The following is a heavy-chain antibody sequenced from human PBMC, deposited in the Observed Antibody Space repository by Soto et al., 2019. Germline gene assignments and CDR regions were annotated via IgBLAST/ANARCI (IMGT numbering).Heavy chain of an antibody. J-gene: IGHJ6*02. CDR2: INPSGGST. V-gene: IGHV1-46*04. D-gene: IGHD6-6*01. Sequence: QVQLVQSGAEVKKPGASVKVSCKASGYTFTSYYMHWVRQAPGQGLEWMGIINPSGGSTSYAQKLQGRVTMTRDTSTSTVYMELSSLRSEDTAVYYCARGGSSSYYYYGMDVWGQGTTVTVSS. CDR1: GYTFTSYY. CDR3: ARGGSSSYYYYGMDV.